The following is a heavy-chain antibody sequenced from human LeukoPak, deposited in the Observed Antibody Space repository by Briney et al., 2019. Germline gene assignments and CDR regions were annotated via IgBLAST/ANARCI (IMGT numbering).Heavy chain of an antibody. CDR2: IYSGGST. Sequence: PGGSLRLSCAASGFTVSSNYMSWVRQAPGKGLEWVSVIYSGGSTYYADSVKGRFTISRDNSKNTLYLQMNSLRAEDTAVYYCARARLSITIFYPTTPYYFDYWGQGTLVTVSS. V-gene: IGHV3-53*01. CDR1: GFTVSSNY. J-gene: IGHJ4*02. D-gene: IGHD3-9*01. CDR3: ARARLSITIFYPTTPYYFDY.